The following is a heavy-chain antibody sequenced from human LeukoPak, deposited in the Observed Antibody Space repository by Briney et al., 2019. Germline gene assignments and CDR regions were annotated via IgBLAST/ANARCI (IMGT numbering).Heavy chain of an antibody. Sequence: ASVKVSCKASGFIFTTYGISWVRQAPGQGLEWMGWISAYNGNTNYAQKLQGRVTMATETSTSTAYMQLRSLRSDDTAVYYCARLKSNYYDSSGYYDYWGQGTLVTVSS. CDR1: GFIFTTYG. D-gene: IGHD3-22*01. CDR2: ISAYNGNT. J-gene: IGHJ4*02. V-gene: IGHV1-18*01. CDR3: ARLKSNYYDSSGYYDY.